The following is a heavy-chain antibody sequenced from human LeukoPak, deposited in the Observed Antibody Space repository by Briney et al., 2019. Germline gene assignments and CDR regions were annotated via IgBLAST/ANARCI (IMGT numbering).Heavy chain of an antibody. Sequence: ASVKVSCKASGYTFTSYGISWVRQAPGQGLEWIGWISAYNGNTNYAQKLQGRDTMTTDTSTSTAYMELRSLRSDDTAVYYCARDYQLPAGINFDYWGQGTLVTVSS. CDR3: ARDYQLPAGINFDY. CDR2: ISAYNGNT. J-gene: IGHJ4*02. D-gene: IGHD2-2*01. CDR1: GYTFTSYG. V-gene: IGHV1-18*01.